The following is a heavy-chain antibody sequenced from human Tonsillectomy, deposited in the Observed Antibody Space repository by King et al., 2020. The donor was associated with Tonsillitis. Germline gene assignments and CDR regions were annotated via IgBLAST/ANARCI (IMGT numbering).Heavy chain of an antibody. J-gene: IGHJ4*02. D-gene: IGHD1-14*01. V-gene: IGHV3-7*01. CDR3: ARDAGKRGSYYFDY. Sequence: EVQLVESGGGLVQPGGSLRLSCAASGFAFSYYWMSWVRQAPGKGLEWVANIKQDGREKYYVDSVKGRFTISRANAKNSLYLQMNSLRAEDTAVYYCARDAGKRGSYYFDYWGQGTLVTVSS. CDR1: GFAFSYYW. CDR2: IKQDGREK.